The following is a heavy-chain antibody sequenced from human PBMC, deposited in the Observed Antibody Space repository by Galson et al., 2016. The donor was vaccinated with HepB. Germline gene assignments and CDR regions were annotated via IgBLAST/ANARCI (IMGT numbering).Heavy chain of an antibody. CDR3: AHGGYSSDSNSYYYYGPWFDP. CDR2: IYWDDDK. V-gene: IGHV2-5*02. D-gene: IGHD3-22*01. CDR1: GFSLSTSGMS. J-gene: IGHJ5*02. Sequence: PALVKPTQTLTLTCTFSGFSLSTSGMSVGWIRQPPGKALEWLALIYWDDDKRYSPSLKSRLTITKDTSKNQVVLTMTNMDPVDTATYYCAHGGYSSDSNSYYYYGPWFDPWGQGTLVTVSS.